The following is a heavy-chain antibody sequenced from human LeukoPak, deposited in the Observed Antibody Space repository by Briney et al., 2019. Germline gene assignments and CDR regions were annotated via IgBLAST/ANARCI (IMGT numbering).Heavy chain of an antibody. Sequence: SETLSLTCAVYGGSFSGYYWSWIRQPPGKGLEWIGEINHSGSTNYNPSLKSRVTISVDTSKNQFSLKLSSVTAADTAVYYCARVLPHYYGSGSYLGYFDYWGQGTLVTVSS. CDR2: INHSGST. J-gene: IGHJ4*02. CDR3: ARVLPHYYGSGSYLGYFDY. CDR1: GGSFSGYY. D-gene: IGHD3-10*01. V-gene: IGHV4-34*01.